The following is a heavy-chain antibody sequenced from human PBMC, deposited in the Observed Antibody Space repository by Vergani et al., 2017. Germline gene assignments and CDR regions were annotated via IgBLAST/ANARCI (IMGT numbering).Heavy chain of an antibody. V-gene: IGHV4-59*01. CDR1: GGSISSYY. CDR3: ARVGSQYSSSSRFNYFDY. D-gene: IGHD6-6*01. J-gene: IGHJ4*02. CDR2: IYYSGST. Sequence: QVQLQESGPGLVKPSETLSLTCTVSGGSISSYYWSWIRQPPGKGLEWIGYIYYSGSTNYNPSLKSRVTISVDTSKNQFSLKLSSVTAAATAVYYCARVGSQYSSSSRFNYFDYWGQGTLVTVSS.